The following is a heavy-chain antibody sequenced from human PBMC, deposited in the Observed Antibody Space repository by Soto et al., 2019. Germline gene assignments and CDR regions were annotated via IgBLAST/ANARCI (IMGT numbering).Heavy chain of an antibody. V-gene: IGHV1-8*01. J-gene: IGHJ6*03. CDR2: LNPNSGNT. D-gene: IGHD2-2*01. CDR1: GYTFTSYD. CDR3: AKTYIVVVPAATRPHYYYYYYMDV. Sequence: QVQLVQSGAEVKKPGASVKVSCKASGYTFTSYDINWVRQATGQGLEWMGWLNPNSGNTGYAQKFQGRVTMTRNTSISTAYMELSSLRSEDTAVYYCAKTYIVVVPAATRPHYYYYYYMDVWGKGTTVTVSS.